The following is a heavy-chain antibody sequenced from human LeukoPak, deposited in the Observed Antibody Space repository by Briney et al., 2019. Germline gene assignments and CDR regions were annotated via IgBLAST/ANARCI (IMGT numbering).Heavy chain of an antibody. CDR2: ISGSGGNT. CDR1: GFTFSSYA. D-gene: IGHD6-19*01. CDR3: AKPYSSAYYLPGS. J-gene: IGHJ5*02. V-gene: IGHV3-23*01. Sequence: GGSLRLSCAASGFTFSSYAMSWVRQAPGKGLEWVSVISGSGGNTYYADSVKGRFTISRDNSKNTLYLQMNSLRAEDTAVYYCAKPYSSAYYLPGSWGQGTLVTVSS.